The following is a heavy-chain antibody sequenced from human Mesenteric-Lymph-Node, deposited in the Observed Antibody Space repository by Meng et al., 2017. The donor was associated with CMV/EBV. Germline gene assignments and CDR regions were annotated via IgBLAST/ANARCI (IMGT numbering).Heavy chain of an antibody. V-gene: IGHV3-49*04. Sequence: GGSLRLSCTASGFTFGDYGMSWVRQAPGKGLEWVGLIRSKAHGGTTEYAASVKGRFIISRDDSKSIAYLQMNSLKTEDTAVYYCSKFVQVVIGGGWFDPWGQGTLVTVSS. CDR3: SKFVQVVIGGGWFDP. J-gene: IGHJ5*02. CDR1: GFTFGDYG. D-gene: IGHD1-26*01. CDR2: IRSKAHGGTT.